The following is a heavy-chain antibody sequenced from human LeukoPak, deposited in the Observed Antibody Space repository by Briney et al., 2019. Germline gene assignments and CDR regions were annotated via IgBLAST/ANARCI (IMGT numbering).Heavy chain of an antibody. J-gene: IGHJ4*02. CDR3: AKDQLNRFSSGGSCSITHDY. CDR1: GFTFSSYS. Sequence: GGSLRLSCAASGFTFSSYSMNWVRQAPGEGLEWISGITGSTYSTYYADSVRGRFTISRDNSKNTLYLQMNSLRAEDTAVYYCAKDQLNRFSSGGSCSITHDYWGQGTLVTVSS. CDR2: ITGSTYST. D-gene: IGHD2-15*01. V-gene: IGHV3-23*01.